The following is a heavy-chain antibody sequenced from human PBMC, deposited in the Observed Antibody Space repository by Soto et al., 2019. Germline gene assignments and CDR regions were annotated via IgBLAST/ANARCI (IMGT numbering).Heavy chain of an antibody. V-gene: IGHV1-18*01. CDR1: GYTFTTYD. CDR2: ISGYNGNT. D-gene: IGHD2-15*01. CDR3: ARFSSGGSRTSAY. Sequence: QVQLVQSGSEVKKPGASVKVSCKVSGYTFTTYDVGWVRQAPGQGLEWMGWISGYNGNTNYAQRFQDRVTMTTDTSATTAYMELRSLRSDDTAMYYCARFSSGGSRTSAYLGQGTLVTVSS. J-gene: IGHJ4*01.